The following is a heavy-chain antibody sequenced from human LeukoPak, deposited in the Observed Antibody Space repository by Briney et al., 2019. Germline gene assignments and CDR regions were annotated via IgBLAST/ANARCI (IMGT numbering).Heavy chain of an antibody. D-gene: IGHD5-12*01. Sequence: ASVKVSCKASGYTFTSYDISWVRQATGQGLEWMGWMNPNSGNTGYAQKFQGRVTITRNTSISTAYMELSSLRSEDTAVYYCAREVAAGYSGYDPHFDYWGQGTLVTVSS. CDR2: MNPNSGNT. CDR1: GYTFTSYD. J-gene: IGHJ4*02. V-gene: IGHV1-8*01. CDR3: AREVAAGYSGYDPHFDY.